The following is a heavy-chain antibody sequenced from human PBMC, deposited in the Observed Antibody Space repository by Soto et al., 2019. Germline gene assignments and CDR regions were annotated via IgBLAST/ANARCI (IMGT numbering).Heavy chain of an antibody. CDR1: GYTFTSYD. V-gene: IGHV1-8*01. CDR3: ARGPYYDYYLDV. J-gene: IGHJ6*03. CDR2: MNPNSGNT. Sequence: QVQLVQSGAEVKKPGASVKVSCKASGYTFTSYDINWVRQAPGQGLEWMGWMNPNSGNTGYAQKFQGGVTMTRNASISTAYMELSSLKSEDTAVYYCARGPYYDYYLDVWGKGTTVTVSS.